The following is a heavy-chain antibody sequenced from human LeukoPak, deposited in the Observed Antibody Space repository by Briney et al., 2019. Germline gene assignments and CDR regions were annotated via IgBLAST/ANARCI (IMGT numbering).Heavy chain of an antibody. D-gene: IGHD7-27*01. V-gene: IGHV3-7*01. CDR1: GLNFRKSW. CDR3: TNWGDTWGLDF. CDR2: IKDDGSEK. Sequence: PGGSLRLSCAASGLNFRKSWITWVRQAPGRGLEWVANIKDDGSEKFYVDSVKGRFTISRDDAKSSLYLQMNSLRAEDTAVYYCTNWGDTWGLDFWGQGVMVSVSS. J-gene: IGHJ4*02.